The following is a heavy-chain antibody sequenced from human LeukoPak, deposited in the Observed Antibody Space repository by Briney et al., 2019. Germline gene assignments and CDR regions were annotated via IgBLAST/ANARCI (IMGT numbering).Heavy chain of an antibody. Sequence: QSGGSLRLSCAASGFTFSSYAMSWVRQAPGKGLEWVSAISGSGGSTYYADSVKGRFTISRDNSKNTLYLQMNSLRAEDTAVYYCAKVLPVEPFWSGYYGNDYWGQGTLVTVSS. J-gene: IGHJ4*02. CDR3: AKVLPVEPFWSGYYGNDY. CDR2: ISGSGGST. V-gene: IGHV3-23*01. D-gene: IGHD3-3*01. CDR1: GFTFSSYA.